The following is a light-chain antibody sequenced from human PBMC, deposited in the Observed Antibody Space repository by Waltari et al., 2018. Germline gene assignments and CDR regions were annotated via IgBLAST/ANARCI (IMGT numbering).Light chain of an antibody. J-gene: IGKJ4*01. Sequence: DIVMTQSPDSLAVSLGARATINCTSSQSILYRSSNRNALAWYQQKPGQPPKLLFFWAATRESGAPDRFSVSGSGTDFTLTISSLQAEDVAVYYCQQYYNAPLTFGGGTKVEIK. V-gene: IGKV4-1*01. CDR2: WAA. CDR3: QQYYNAPLT. CDR1: QSILYRSSNRNA.